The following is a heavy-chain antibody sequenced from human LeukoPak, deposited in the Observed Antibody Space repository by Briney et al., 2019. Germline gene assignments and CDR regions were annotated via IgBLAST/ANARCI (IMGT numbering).Heavy chain of an antibody. CDR3: ARTFPRYCSSTSCYLRGWFDP. CDR1: GGTFSSYA. Sequence: SVKVSCKASGGTFSSYAISWVRQAPGQELEWMGGIIPIFGTANYAQKFQGRVTITTDESTSTAYMELSSLRSEDTAVYYCARTFPRYCSSTSCYLRGWFDPWGQGTLVTVSS. CDR2: IIPIFGTA. J-gene: IGHJ5*02. V-gene: IGHV1-69*05. D-gene: IGHD2-2*01.